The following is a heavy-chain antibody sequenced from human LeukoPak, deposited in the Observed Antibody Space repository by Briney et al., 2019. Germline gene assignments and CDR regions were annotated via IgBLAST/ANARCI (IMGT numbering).Heavy chain of an antibody. Sequence: SVKVSCKASGGTFTNYAISWVRQAPGQGLGWMGGIIPLLGTPNYAQKFQGRVTITADDSTSTAYMELTSLRSEDTAVYYCAEDSSMVTTRAPYYYYYLDVWGQGTTVTVSS. CDR1: GGTFTNYA. CDR2: IIPLLGTP. CDR3: AEDSSMVTTRAPYYYYYLDV. D-gene: IGHD4-17*01. V-gene: IGHV1-69*01. J-gene: IGHJ6*02.